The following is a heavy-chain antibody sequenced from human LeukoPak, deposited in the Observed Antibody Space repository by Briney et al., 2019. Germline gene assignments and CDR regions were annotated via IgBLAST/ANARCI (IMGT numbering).Heavy chain of an antibody. D-gene: IGHD3-10*01. Sequence: PSETLSLTCRVSGGSISSSSYYWGWIRQPPGKGLEWIGSIYHSGSTYYNPSLKSRVTISVDTSKNQFSLKLSSVTAADTAVYYCARVRTMVRGVIRSTTTYYMDVWGKGTTVTISS. CDR3: ARVRTMVRGVIRSTTTYYMDV. CDR2: IYHSGST. J-gene: IGHJ6*03. V-gene: IGHV4-39*07. CDR1: GGSISSSSYY.